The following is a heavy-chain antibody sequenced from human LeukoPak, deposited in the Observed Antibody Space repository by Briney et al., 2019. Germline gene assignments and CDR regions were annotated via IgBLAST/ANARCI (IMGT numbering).Heavy chain of an antibody. D-gene: IGHD2-2*01. CDR3: ARDQDHLLEYFPH. CDR1: GFTFSSYE. Sequence: PGGSLRLSCAASGFTFSSYEMNWVRQAPGKGLEWVSSITSSSSYIYYADSVKGRFTISRDNAKNSLYLQMNSLRAEDTAVYYCARDQDHLLEYFPHCGQGSLVTVSS. V-gene: IGHV3-21*01. CDR2: ITSSSSYI. J-gene: IGHJ1*01.